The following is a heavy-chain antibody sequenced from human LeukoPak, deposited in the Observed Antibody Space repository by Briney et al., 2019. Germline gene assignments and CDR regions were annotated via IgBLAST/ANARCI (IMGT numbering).Heavy chain of an antibody. CDR1: GYTFTSYG. J-gene: IGHJ5*02. V-gene: IGHV1-18*01. Sequence: ASVKVSCKASGYTFTSYGISWVRQAPGQGLEWMGWISAYNGNTNYAQKLQGRVTMTRDTSTSTVYMELSSLRSEDTAVYYCARDLGSSSSNNWFDPWGQGTLVTVSS. D-gene: IGHD6-6*01. CDR3: ARDLGSSSSNNWFDP. CDR2: ISAYNGNT.